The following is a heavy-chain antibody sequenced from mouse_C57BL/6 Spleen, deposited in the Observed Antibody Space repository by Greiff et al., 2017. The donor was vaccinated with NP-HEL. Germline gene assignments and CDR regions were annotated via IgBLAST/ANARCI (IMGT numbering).Heavy chain of an antibody. J-gene: IGHJ1*03. CDR1: GYAFSSSW. D-gene: IGHD1-1*01. Sequence: QVQLKESGPELVKPGASVKISCKASGYAFSSSWMNWVKQRPGKGLEWIGRIYPGDGDTNYNGKFKGKATLTADKSSSTAYMQLSSLTSEDSAVYFCARRYYGSREDWYFDVWGTGTTVTVSS. CDR2: IYPGDGDT. CDR3: ARRYYGSREDWYFDV. V-gene: IGHV1-82*01.